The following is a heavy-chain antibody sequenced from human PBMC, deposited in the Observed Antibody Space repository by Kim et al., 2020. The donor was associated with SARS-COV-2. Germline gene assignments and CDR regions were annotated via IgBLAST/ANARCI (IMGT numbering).Heavy chain of an antibody. J-gene: IGHJ4*02. Sequence: ATDDKKFQGRVTITADESTSTANMELSSLRSEDTAVYYCARAPRGGGLSNWGQGTLVTVSS. V-gene: IGHV1-69*01. D-gene: IGHD2-15*01. CDR3: ARAPRGGGLSN. CDR2: A.